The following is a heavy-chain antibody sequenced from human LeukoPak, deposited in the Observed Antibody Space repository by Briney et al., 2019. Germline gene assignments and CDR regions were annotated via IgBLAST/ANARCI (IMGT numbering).Heavy chain of an antibody. V-gene: IGHV5-51*01. CDR1: GYSFTTYW. CDR3: ARTSATATFYYYGIDV. Sequence: GESLKISCTASGYSFTTYWISWVRQMPGKGLEWPGIIYPGDSDTTYSPSFQGQVTISADKSISTAYLQWSSLKASDTAMYYCARTSATATFYYYGIDVWGQGTTVTVSS. J-gene: IGHJ6*02. D-gene: IGHD2-21*02. CDR2: IYPGDSDT.